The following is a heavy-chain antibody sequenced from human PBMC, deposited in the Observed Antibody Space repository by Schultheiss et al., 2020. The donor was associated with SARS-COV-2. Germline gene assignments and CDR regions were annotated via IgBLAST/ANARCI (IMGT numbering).Heavy chain of an antibody. V-gene: IGHV1-69*05. J-gene: IGHJ4*02. D-gene: IGHD4-23*01. CDR3: GLWSGGNGVDY. Sequence: SVKVSCKASGGTFSSYAISWVRQAPGQGFEWMGGVLPVFGTPNYAQKHQGRVTMTTDTSTSTAYMELRSLRSDDTAVYYCGLWSGGNGVDYWGQGTLVTVSS. CDR1: GGTFSSYA. CDR2: VLPVFGTP.